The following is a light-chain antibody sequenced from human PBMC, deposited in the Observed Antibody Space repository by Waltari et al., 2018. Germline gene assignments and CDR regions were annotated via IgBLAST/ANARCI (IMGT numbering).Light chain of an antibody. V-gene: IGKV1-NL1*01. CDR3: QQYDTNPPT. J-gene: IGKJ1*01. CDR1: QGMSNS. CDR2: GAS. Sequence: DIQMTQSPSSLSASVGDRVTITCRASQGMSNSLAWYQQMPGKAPKLLLYGASRLQSGVPSRFSSSGSGTDYTLTISSLQPEDFATYYCQQYDTNPPTFGQGTKVEI.